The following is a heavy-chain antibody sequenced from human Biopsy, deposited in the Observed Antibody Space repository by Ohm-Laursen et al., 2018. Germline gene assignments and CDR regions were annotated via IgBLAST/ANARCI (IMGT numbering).Heavy chain of an antibody. Sequence: SETLSLTCTVSGGFISSSSYYWSWIRQPPGKGLEWIGYIYYTGSTNYNPSLKSRVTISVDTSMNHLPLRLTSVTAADTAVYYCARHAPSYSGSYWRYFDLWGRGTLVTVSS. D-gene: IGHD1-26*01. CDR3: ARHAPSYSGSYWRYFDL. V-gene: IGHV4-61*03. CDR1: GGFISSSSYY. CDR2: IYYTGST. J-gene: IGHJ2*01.